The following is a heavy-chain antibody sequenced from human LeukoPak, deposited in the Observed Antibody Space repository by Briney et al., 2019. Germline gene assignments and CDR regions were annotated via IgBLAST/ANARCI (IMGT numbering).Heavy chain of an antibody. Sequence: GASVKVSCKASGYTFTNYYMHWVRQAPGQRFEWMGMTNPDGGSTTYAQKFQDRVTMTTDTSTSTVYMELSSLRSEDTAVYYCAREVMRGSGIYYKLKWFDPWGQGTLVTVSS. V-gene: IGHV1-46*01. CDR2: TNPDGGST. CDR1: GYTFTNYY. D-gene: IGHD3-10*01. J-gene: IGHJ5*02. CDR3: AREVMRGSGIYYKLKWFDP.